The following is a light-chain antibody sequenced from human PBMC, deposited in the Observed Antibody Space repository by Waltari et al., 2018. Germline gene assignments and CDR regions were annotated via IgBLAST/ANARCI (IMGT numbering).Light chain of an antibody. CDR1: QDITNS. V-gene: IGKV1-16*02. CDR3: LQYSTYPLS. Sequence: PSSLSASVGGRVTITCRASQDITNSLAWFQQRPGKAPKSLIYRASNLHTGVPSKFSAGGSGTNFTLTISSLQPDDFATYYCLQYSTYPLSFGPGTTVDIK. CDR2: RAS. J-gene: IGKJ3*01.